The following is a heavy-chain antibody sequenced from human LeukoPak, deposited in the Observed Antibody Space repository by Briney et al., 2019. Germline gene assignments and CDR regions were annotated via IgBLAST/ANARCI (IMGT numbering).Heavy chain of an antibody. CDR1: GFTFSDYY. CDR2: ISSGGSAI. CDR3: ASLSGVWDTGDKKWFDP. Sequence: GGSLRLSRAASGFTFSDYYMSWIRQTPGKGLEWLSYISSGGSAIYYADSVKGRFTISRDNAENTVYLQTNSLRVEDTAMYYCASLSGVWDTGDKKWFDPWGQGTLVTVSS. D-gene: IGHD2-8*02. V-gene: IGHV3-11*04. J-gene: IGHJ5*02.